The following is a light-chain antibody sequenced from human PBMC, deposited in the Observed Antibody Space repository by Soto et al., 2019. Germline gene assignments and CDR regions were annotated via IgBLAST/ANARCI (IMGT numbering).Light chain of an antibody. Sequence: EIVLTQSPATLSLSPGERATLSCRASQSVNSYLAWYQQKPGQAPRLLIYDASNRVTGIPARFSGSGSGTDFTLTISSLEPEDCAVYYCQRRSNWPITFGQGTRLEIK. CDR2: DAS. J-gene: IGKJ5*01. V-gene: IGKV3-11*01. CDR1: QSVNSY. CDR3: QRRSNWPIT.